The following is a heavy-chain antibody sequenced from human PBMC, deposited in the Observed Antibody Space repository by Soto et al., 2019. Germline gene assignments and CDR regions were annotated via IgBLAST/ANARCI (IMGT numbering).Heavy chain of an antibody. J-gene: IGHJ2*01. CDR3: ARRRGGGYNLYWYFDL. CDR2: IIPIFGTA. CDR1: GGTFSSYA. D-gene: IGHD5-12*01. V-gene: IGHV1-69*12. Sequence: QVQLVQSGAEVKKPGSSVKVSCKASGGTFSSYAISWVRQAPGQGLEWMGGIIPIFGTANYAQKFQGRVTITADEASRTAYMELSSLGSEDTAVYYCARRRGGGYNLYWYFDLWGRGTLVTVSS.